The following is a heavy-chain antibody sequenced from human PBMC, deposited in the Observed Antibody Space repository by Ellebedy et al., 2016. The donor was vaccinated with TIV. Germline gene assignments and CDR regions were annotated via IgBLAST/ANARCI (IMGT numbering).Heavy chain of an antibody. V-gene: IGHV3-74*01. D-gene: IGHD3-22*01. CDR1: GFTFRNDW. Sequence: GESLKISXAASGFTFRNDWMHWVRQAPGKGLVWVSRMNSDGSSTNYADSVKGRFTISRDNAKHTLYLQMNSLRAEDTAVYYCARRYYDTSGHPFDYWGQGTLVTVSS. J-gene: IGHJ4*02. CDR2: MNSDGSST. CDR3: ARRYYDTSGHPFDY.